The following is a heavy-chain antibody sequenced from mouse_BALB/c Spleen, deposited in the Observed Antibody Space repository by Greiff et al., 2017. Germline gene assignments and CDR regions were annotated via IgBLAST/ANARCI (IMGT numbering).Heavy chain of an antibody. D-gene: IGHD2-4*01. CDR2: ISYSGST. V-gene: IGHV3-2*02. CDR3: AREDYDLYYYAMDY. CDR1: GYSITSDYA. Sequence: EVKLVESGPGLVKPSQSLSLTCTVTGYSITSDYAWNWIRQFPGNKLEWMGYISYSGSTSYNPSLKSRISITRDTSKNQFFLQLNSVTTEDTATYYCAREDYDLYYYAMDYWGQGTSVTVSS. J-gene: IGHJ4*01.